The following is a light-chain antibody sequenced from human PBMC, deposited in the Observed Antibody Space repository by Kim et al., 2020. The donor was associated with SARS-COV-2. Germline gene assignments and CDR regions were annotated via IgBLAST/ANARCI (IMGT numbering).Light chain of an antibody. CDR3: SSYTTTVTLV. CDR1: SSDVGAYDY. J-gene: IGLJ1*01. CDR2: DVN. V-gene: IGLV2-14*03. Sequence: GQSITISCTGTSSDVGAYDYVSWYQKHPGKAPKLIIYDVNNRPSGVSDRFSGSKSGNTASLTISGLQADDEADYFCSSYTTTVTLVFGTGTKVTVL.